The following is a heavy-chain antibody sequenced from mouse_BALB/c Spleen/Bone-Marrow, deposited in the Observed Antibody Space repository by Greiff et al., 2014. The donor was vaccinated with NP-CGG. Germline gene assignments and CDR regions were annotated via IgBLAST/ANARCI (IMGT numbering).Heavy chain of an antibody. CDR1: GYTFSNCW. Sequence: VHVKQSGTVLARPGAAVKMSCKASGYTFSNCWMHWVKQRPGQGLEWIGTIYPGNSDTTYNQKFKGKAKLTAVTSTSTAYMELSSLTNEDSAVYYCTTLARSDFDYWGQGTTLTVSS. CDR2: IYPGNSDT. CDR3: TTLARSDFDY. J-gene: IGHJ2*01. D-gene: IGHD3-1*01. V-gene: IGHV1-5*01.